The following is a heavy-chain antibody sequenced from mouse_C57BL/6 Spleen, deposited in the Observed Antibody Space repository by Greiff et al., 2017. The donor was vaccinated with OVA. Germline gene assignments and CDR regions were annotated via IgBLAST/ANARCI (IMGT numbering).Heavy chain of an antibody. J-gene: IGHJ2*01. CDR3: ARDSYGVYYFDY. Sequence: EVNLVESGGGLVKPGGSLKLSCAASGFTFSDYGMHWVRQAPEKGLEWVAYISSGSSTIYYADTVKGRFTISRDNAKNTLFLQMTSLRSEDTAMYYCARDSYGVYYFDYWGKGTTLTVSS. CDR1: GFTFSDYG. CDR2: ISSGSSTI. D-gene: IGHD1-1*01. V-gene: IGHV5-17*01.